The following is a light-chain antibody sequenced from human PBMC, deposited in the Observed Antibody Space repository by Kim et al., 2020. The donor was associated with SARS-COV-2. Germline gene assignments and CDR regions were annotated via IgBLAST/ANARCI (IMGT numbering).Light chain of an antibody. CDR1: SSDVGRYNY. CDR3: SSFASSDTLV. Sequence: QSALTQPASVSGSPGQSITISCTGTSSDVGRYNYVSRYQQHPGKAPKLMIYDVNNRPSGVSNRFSGSKSGNTASLTISGLQAEDEADYYCSSFASSDTLVFGTGTKVTVL. J-gene: IGLJ1*01. V-gene: IGLV2-14*03. CDR2: DVN.